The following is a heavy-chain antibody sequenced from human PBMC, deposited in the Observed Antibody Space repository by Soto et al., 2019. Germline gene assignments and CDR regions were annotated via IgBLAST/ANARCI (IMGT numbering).Heavy chain of an antibody. V-gene: IGHV3-30*04. CDR2: ISYDGSNK. D-gene: IGHD3-10*01. Sequence: GESLKISCAASGFTFSSYAMHWVRQAPGKGLEWVAVISYDGSNKYYADSVKGRFTISRDNSKNTLYLQMNSLRAEDTAVYYCAREGVTMVRGVSDAFDIWGQGTMVTVSS. CDR3: AREGVTMVRGVSDAFDI. CDR1: GFTFSSYA. J-gene: IGHJ3*02.